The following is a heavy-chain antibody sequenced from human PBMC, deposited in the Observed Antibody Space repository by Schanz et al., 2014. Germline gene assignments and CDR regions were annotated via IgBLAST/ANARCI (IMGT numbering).Heavy chain of an antibody. V-gene: IGHV1-2*02. J-gene: IGHJ4*02. CDR1: GYTFTGYY. CDR3: ARDKSEHHLLFFDF. Sequence: QVQLVQSGAEVKKPGASVTVSCQTSGYTFTGYYLHWVRQIPTQGLEWVGWINPLNGGTNYAQKFQGRVSMTRDTSINTAYMELSSLTSADTAIYFCARDKSEHHLLFFDFWGQGALVTVSP. CDR2: INPLNGGT.